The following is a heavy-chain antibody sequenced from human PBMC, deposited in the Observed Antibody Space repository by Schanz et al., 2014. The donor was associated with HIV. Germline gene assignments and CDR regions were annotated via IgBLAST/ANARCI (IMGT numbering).Heavy chain of an antibody. V-gene: IGHV1-8*02. D-gene: IGHD1-26*01. Sequence: QVQLVQSGAEVKKPGASVKVSCKASGYTFTDNYMHWVRQAPGLGLEWKGWMNPSTGNSGYAQMFQVRVTMTRDTSISTAYLEVDSLKSEDTAVYYCARGPKWEGLMDVWGQGTTVIVSS. CDR2: MNPSTGNS. CDR1: GYTFTDNY. CDR3: ARGPKWEGLMDV. J-gene: IGHJ6*02.